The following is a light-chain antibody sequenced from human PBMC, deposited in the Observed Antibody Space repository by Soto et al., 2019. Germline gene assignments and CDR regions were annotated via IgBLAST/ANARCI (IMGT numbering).Light chain of an antibody. CDR3: QQYNNRPKT. CDR2: GAS. CDR1: QSVSSN. J-gene: IGKJ1*01. V-gene: IGKV3-15*01. Sequence: EIVMTQSPATLSVSPGERATLSCRASQSVSSNLAWYQQKPGQAPRLLIYGASTRATGIPARFSGSGSGTEFTLTISSLQSEDFAVYYCQQYNNRPKTFGQGTMV.